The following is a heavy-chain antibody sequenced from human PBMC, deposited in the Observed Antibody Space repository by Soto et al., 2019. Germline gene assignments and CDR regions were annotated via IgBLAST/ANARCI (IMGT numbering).Heavy chain of an antibody. CDR2: INSDGSST. J-gene: IGHJ3*02. Sequence: EVQLVESGGGLVQPGGSLRLSCAASGFTFSSYWMHWVRQAPGKGLVWVSRINSDGSSTSYADSVKGRFTISRDNAKNTLYLQMNSLRAEDTAVYYCAREDIVVGRDGAFDIWGQGTMVTVSS. D-gene: IGHD2-15*01. V-gene: IGHV3-74*01. CDR3: AREDIVVGRDGAFDI. CDR1: GFTFSSYW.